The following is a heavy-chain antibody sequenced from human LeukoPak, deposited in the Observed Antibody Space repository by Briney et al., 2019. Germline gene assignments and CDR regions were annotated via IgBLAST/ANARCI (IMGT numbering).Heavy chain of an antibody. J-gene: IGHJ6*02. CDR2: IKQDGSEK. CDR3: ARDQLGYCSSTSCYGVYYYYYGMDV. CDR1: AFTFSSYW. D-gene: IGHD2-2*01. V-gene: IGHV3-7*01. Sequence: GGSLRLSCAASAFTFSSYWMSWVREAPGKGVEWVANIKQDGSEKYYVGSVKGRFTISRDNAKNSLYLQMNSLRAEDTAVYYCARDQLGYCSSTSCYGVYYYYYGMDVWGQGTTVTVSS.